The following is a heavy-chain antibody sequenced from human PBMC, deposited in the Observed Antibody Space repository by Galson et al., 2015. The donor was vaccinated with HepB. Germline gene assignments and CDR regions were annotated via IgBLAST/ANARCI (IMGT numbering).Heavy chain of an antibody. J-gene: IGHJ3*02. Sequence: SLRLSCAASGFTFSSYAMSWVRQAPGKGLEWVSAISGSGGSTYYADSVKGRFTISRDNSKNTLYLQMNSLRAEDTAVYYCAKDYRDCGGDCYGNDAFDIWGQGTMVTVSS. CDR2: ISGSGGST. CDR3: AKDYRDCGGDCYGNDAFDI. V-gene: IGHV3-23*01. CDR1: GFTFSSYA. D-gene: IGHD2-21*02.